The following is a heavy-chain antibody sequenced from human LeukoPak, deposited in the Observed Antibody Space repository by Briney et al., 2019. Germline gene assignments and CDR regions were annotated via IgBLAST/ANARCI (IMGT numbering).Heavy chain of an antibody. J-gene: IGHJ4*02. CDR3: AKDKRPVRVAAADPFDY. CDR1: GFTFSSYE. Sequence: GGSLRLSCAASGFTFSSYEMNWVRQAPGKGLEWVSYISSSGSTIHYADSVKGRFTISRDNAKNSLYLQMNSLRAEDTAVYYCAKDKRPVRVAAADPFDYWGQGTLVTVSS. CDR2: ISSSGSTI. D-gene: IGHD6-13*01. V-gene: IGHV3-48*03.